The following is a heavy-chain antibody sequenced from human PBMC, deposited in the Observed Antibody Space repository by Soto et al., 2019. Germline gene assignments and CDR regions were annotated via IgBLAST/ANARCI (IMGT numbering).Heavy chain of an antibody. Sequence: GGSLRLSCAASGFTFSSYDMHWVRQATGKGLEWVSAIGTAGDTYYPGSVKGRFTISRENAKNSLYLQMNSLRAEDTAVYYCARAGYSSGWYGGHPGESVFDYWGQGTLVTVSS. CDR2: IGTAGDT. J-gene: IGHJ4*02. D-gene: IGHD6-19*01. V-gene: IGHV3-13*01. CDR1: GFTFSSYD. CDR3: ARAGYSSGWYGGHPGESVFDY.